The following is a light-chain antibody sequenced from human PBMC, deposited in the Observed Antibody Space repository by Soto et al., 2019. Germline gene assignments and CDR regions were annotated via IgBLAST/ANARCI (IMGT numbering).Light chain of an antibody. J-gene: IGKJ5*01. CDR1: QSVSSNY. Sequence: EIVLTQSPGTRSLSPGERATLSCRASQSVSSNYLAWYQQKPGQAPRVLIYVASSRATGIPDRFSGSGSETDFTLTISRLEPEDFAVYYCQQYGSSPITFGQGTRLEIK. V-gene: IGKV3-20*01. CDR3: QQYGSSPIT. CDR2: VAS.